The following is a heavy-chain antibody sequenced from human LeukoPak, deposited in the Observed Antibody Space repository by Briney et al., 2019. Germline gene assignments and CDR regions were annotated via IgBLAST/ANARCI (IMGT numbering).Heavy chain of an antibody. J-gene: IGHJ4*02. V-gene: IGHV3-53*01. CDR1: GLTVSSNY. Sequence: GGSLRLSCAASGLTVSSNYMSWVRQAPGKGLEWVSITYGGGSTYYADSVKGRFTVSRDNSKNTLYLQMNSLRGEDTAVYYCARDHNDDYVDYWGQGTLVTVSS. D-gene: IGHD1-1*01. CDR3: ARDHNDDYVDY. CDR2: TYGGGST.